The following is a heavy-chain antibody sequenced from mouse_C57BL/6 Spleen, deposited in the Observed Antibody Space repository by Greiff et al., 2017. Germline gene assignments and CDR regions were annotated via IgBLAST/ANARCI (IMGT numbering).Heavy chain of an antibody. Sequence: DVKLVESGGGLVKPGGSLKLSCAASGFTFSSYAMSWVRQTPEKRLEWVATLSDGGSYTYSPDNVKGRFTISRDNAKNNLYLQMSHLKSEDTAMYYCARDPDYDVGFAYWGQGTLVTVAA. CDR2: LSDGGSYT. D-gene: IGHD2-4*01. CDR1: GFTFSSYA. CDR3: ARDPDYDVGFAY. J-gene: IGHJ3*01. V-gene: IGHV5-4*01.